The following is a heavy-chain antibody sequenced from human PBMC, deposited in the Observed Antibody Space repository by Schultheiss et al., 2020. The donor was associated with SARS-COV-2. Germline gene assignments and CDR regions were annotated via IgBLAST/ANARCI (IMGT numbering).Heavy chain of an antibody. D-gene: IGHD1-26*01. CDR3: ARDWGLSGSYLGIGWFDP. J-gene: IGHJ5*02. V-gene: IGHV4-34*11. Sequence: SQTLSLTCAVYGGSFSGYYWSWIRQPPGKGLEWIGYIYYSGSTNYNPSLKSRVTISVDTSKNQFSLKLSSVTAADTAVYYCARDWGLSGSYLGIGWFDPWGQGTLVTVSS. CDR1: GGSFSGYY. CDR2: IYYSGST.